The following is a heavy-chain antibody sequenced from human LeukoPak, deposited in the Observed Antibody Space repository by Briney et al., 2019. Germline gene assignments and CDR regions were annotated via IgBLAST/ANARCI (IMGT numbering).Heavy chain of an antibody. V-gene: IGHV3-21*04. D-gene: IGHD3-22*01. J-gene: IGHJ4*02. Sequence: PGGSLRLSCAASGFTFSSYSMNWVRQAPGKGLEWVSSFSSKSGSIYYADSVKGRFTISRDNSKNTLYLQMNSLRAEDTAVYYCARRAGDYSHPYDYWGQGTLVTVSS. CDR1: GFTFSSYS. CDR3: ARRAGDYSHPYDY. CDR2: FSSKSGSI.